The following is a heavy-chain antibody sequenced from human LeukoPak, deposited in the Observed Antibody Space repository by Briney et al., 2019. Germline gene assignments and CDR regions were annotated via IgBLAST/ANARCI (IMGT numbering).Heavy chain of an antibody. CDR2: IYYSGST. D-gene: IGHD2-2*01. CDR3: ARAGGQLRVDY. V-gene: IGHV4-59*01. CDR1: GDSISNYY. Sequence: SETLSLTCTVSGDSISNYYWNWIRQPPGKGLEWIGYIYYSGSTNYNPSLKSRATISVDTSKNQFSLKVSSVTAADTAVYYCARAGGQLRVDYWGQGTLVTVTS. J-gene: IGHJ4*02.